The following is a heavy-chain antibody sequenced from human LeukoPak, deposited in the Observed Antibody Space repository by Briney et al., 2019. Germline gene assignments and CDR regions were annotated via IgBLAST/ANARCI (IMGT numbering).Heavy chain of an antibody. V-gene: IGHV4-4*07. J-gene: IGHJ3*02. CDR2: IYTSGST. D-gene: IGHD3-10*01. CDR1: GGSISSYY. Sequence: PSETLSLTCTVSGGSISSYYWSWMRQPAGKGLEWIGRIYTSGSTNYNPSLKSRVTISVDTSNNQFSLKLSSVTAADTAVYYCARKGPPSRFMVQGSPRGPDAFDIWGQGTMVTVSS. CDR3: ARKGPPSRFMVQGSPRGPDAFDI.